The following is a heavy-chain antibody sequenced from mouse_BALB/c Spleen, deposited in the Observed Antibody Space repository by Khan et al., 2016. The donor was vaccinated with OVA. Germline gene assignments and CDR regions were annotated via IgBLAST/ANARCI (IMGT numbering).Heavy chain of an antibody. Sequence: VQLKESGAELGKAGATGKLSFTASGLNLKDTYMHWLKQWPEQGLEWIGRIDPPHGNTKYDPKFPGKATLTAEPTSNTAYLQLRSLKTEDTEVDYCARMARKWGQGTTLTVSS. CDR2: IDPPHGNT. CDR1: GLNLKDTY. V-gene: IGHV14-3*02. CDR3: ARMARK. J-gene: IGHJ2*01.